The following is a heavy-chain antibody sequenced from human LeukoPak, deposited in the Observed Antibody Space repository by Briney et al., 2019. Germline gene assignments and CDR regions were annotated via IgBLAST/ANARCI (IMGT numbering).Heavy chain of an antibody. CDR1: GGTFSSYA. CDR2: IIPIFGTA. Sequence: GASVKVSCKASGGTFSSYAISWVRQAPGQGLEWMGGIIPIFGTANYAQKFQGRVTITADESTSTAYVELSSLRSEDTAVYYCARETPHYGSGSYSRAENWFDPWGQGTLVTVSS. J-gene: IGHJ5*02. V-gene: IGHV1-69*13. CDR3: ARETPHYGSGSYSRAENWFDP. D-gene: IGHD3-10*01.